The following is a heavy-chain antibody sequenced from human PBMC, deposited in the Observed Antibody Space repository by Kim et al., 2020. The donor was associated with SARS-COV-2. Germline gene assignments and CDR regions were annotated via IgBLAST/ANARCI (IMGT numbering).Heavy chain of an antibody. V-gene: IGHV3-23*01. Sequence: GGSLRLSCVASGFTFSSYAMSWVRQAPGKGLEWVSAISGSGGSTYYADSVKGRFTISRDNSKNTLYLQMNSLRAEDTAVYYCAKDGVTPGDSSGYNAFDIWGQGTMVTVSS. D-gene: IGHD3-22*01. CDR3: AKDGVTPGDSSGYNAFDI. CDR1: GFTFSSYA. J-gene: IGHJ3*02. CDR2: ISGSGGST.